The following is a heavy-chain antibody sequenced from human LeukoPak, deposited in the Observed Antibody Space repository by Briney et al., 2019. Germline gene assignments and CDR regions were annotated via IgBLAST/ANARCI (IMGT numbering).Heavy chain of an antibody. V-gene: IGHV1-2*06. Sequence: ASVKVSCKASGYTFTGHYLHWMRQAPGQGLEWMGRISPNSGGTNYAQRFQGRVTMTRDTSISTAYMELSRLRSDDTALYYCARATYAFDMWGQGTMVAVSS. CDR3: ARATYAFDM. CDR1: GYTFTGHY. CDR2: ISPNSGGT. J-gene: IGHJ3*02.